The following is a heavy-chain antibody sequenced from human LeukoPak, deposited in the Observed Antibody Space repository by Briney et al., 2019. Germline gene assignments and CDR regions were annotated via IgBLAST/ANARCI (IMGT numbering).Heavy chain of an antibody. J-gene: IGHJ4*02. CDR1: GFTFDDYG. D-gene: IGHD3-10*01. CDR2: IYSGGST. Sequence: PGGSLRLSCAASGFTFDDYGMSWVRQAPGKGLEWVSVIYSGGSTYYADSVKGRFTISRDNSKNTLYLQMNSLRAEDTAVYYCARVTVRGPRAYYFDYWGQGTLVTVSS. CDR3: ARVTVRGPRAYYFDY. V-gene: IGHV3-66*01.